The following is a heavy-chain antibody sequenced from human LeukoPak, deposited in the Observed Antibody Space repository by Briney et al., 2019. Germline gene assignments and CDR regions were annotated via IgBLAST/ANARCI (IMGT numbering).Heavy chain of an antibody. CDR1: GFTFGKYW. J-gene: IGHJ6*02. CDR2: IKLDGSEK. CDR3: ARDMGYCSSTSCYWLDYYYYGMDV. V-gene: IGHV3-7*03. Sequence: GGSLRLSCVASGFTFGKYWMSWVRQAPGKGLEWVANIKLDGSEKNYVDSVKGRFTISRDNTKNSLYLQMNSLRAEDTAVYYCARDMGYCSSTSCYWLDYYYYGMDVWGQGTTVTVSS. D-gene: IGHD2-2*01.